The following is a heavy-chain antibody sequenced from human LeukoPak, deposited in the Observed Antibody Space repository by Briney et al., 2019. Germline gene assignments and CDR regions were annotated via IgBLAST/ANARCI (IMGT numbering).Heavy chain of an antibody. V-gene: IGHV3-48*01. CDR3: ARDPPWGQIDH. J-gene: IGHJ5*02. CDR2: MGTTGSI. D-gene: IGHD3-16*01. CDR1: GFPLRSFS. Sequence: GGSLRLSCEVSGFPLRSFSMIWVRQAPGTGLEWISYMGTTGSISYSDSVKGRFTVSRDNDRNSLYLQMSSLTVEDTAIYYCARDPPWGQIDHWGQGTLVTVSS.